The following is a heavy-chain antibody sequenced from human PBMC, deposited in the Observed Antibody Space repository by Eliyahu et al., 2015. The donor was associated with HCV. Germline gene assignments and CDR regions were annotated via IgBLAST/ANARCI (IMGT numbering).Heavy chain of an antibody. Sequence: QITLKESGPTLVKPTQTLTLTCTFSGFSXTTSGVGVGWIRQPPRKALEWLALIYXDNNKHYSPSLKSRLTITKDTSKNQVVLIMTNMDPVDTATYYCARASETYYYYAMDVWGQGTTVTVSS. J-gene: IGHJ6*02. V-gene: IGHV2-5*02. CDR3: ARASETYYYYAMDV. D-gene: IGHD5-24*01. CDR1: GFSXTTSGVG. CDR2: IYXDNNK.